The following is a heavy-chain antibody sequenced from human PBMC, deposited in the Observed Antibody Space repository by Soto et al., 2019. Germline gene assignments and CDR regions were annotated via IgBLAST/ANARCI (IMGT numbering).Heavy chain of an antibody. Sequence: SETLSLTCAVYGGSFSCYYWSWIRQPPGKGLEWIGEINHSGSTNYNPSLKSRVTISVDTSKNQFSLKLSSVTAADTAVYYCARDIVATGRWGQGTLVTVSS. CDR3: ARDIVATGR. V-gene: IGHV4-34*01. D-gene: IGHD5-12*01. CDR2: INHSGST. CDR1: GGSFSCYY. J-gene: IGHJ4*02.